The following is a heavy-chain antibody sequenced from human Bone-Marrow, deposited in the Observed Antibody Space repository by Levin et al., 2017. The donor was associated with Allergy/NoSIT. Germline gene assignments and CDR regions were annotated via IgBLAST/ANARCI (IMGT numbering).Heavy chain of an antibody. V-gene: IGHV1-2*02. CDR1: GYTFTDYY. Sequence: ASVKVSCKASGYTFTDYYIHWVRQAPGQGLEWMGWIHPNTGGTKFAQNFQGRVTMTRDTSIGTVYMELKWLRFDDTALYFCARDGSSTWFLDHWGQGTLVTVSS. CDR2: IHPNTGGT. CDR3: ARDGSSTWFLDH. D-gene: IGHD6-13*01. J-gene: IGHJ4*02.